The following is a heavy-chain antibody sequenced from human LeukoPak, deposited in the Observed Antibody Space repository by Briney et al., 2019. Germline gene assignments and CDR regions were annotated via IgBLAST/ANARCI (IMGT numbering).Heavy chain of an antibody. D-gene: IGHD6-19*01. CDR3: ARSYSWLAPFDY. CDR2: ISYDGSNK. Sequence: GGSLRLSCVASGFTFSSYAMHWVRQAPGKRLEWVAVISYDGSNKYYADSVKGRFTISRDNSKNTLYLQMNSLRAEDTAVYYCARSYSWLAPFDYWGQGTLVTVSS. J-gene: IGHJ4*02. CDR1: GFTFSSYA. V-gene: IGHV3-30*04.